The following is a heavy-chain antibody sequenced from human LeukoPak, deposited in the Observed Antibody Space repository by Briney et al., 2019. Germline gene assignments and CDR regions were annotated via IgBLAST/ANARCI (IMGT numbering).Heavy chain of an antibody. CDR3: AKDKSPRPANDY. D-gene: IGHD2-2*01. V-gene: IGHV3-23*01. Sequence: PGGSLRLSCAASGFTFSSYAMSWVRQAPGKGLEWVSGISGSGGSTYYADSVEGRFTISRNNSKNTLYLQMNSLRAEDTAVYYCAKDKSPRPANDYWGQGTLVTVSS. CDR2: ISGSGGST. J-gene: IGHJ4*02. CDR1: GFTFSSYA.